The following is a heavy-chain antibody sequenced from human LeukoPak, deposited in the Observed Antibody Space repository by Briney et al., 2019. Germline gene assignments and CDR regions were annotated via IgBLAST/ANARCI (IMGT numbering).Heavy chain of an antibody. CDR3: ARRVAEMATIYYFDY. Sequence: SETLSLTCTVSGGSISSYYWSWIRQPPGKGLEWIGYIYYSGSTNYNPSLKSRVTISVDTSKNQFSLKLSSVTAADTAVYYCARRVAEMATIYYFDYWGQGTLVTVSS. V-gene: IGHV4-59*08. J-gene: IGHJ4*02. CDR1: GGSISSYY. D-gene: IGHD5-24*01. CDR2: IYYSGST.